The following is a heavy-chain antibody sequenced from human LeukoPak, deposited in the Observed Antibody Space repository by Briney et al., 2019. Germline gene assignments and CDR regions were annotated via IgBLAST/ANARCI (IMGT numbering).Heavy chain of an antibody. Sequence: SETLSLTCTVSGVSISSSNSYWGWIRQPPGKGLEWIGYIYYSGSTNYNPSLKSRVTISVDTSKNQFSLKLSSVTAADTAVYYCARDRYYYGSGSYHNWFDPWGQGTLVTVSS. CDR1: GVSISSSNSY. CDR3: ARDRYYYGSGSYHNWFDP. J-gene: IGHJ5*02. CDR2: IYYSGST. D-gene: IGHD3-10*01. V-gene: IGHV4-61*01.